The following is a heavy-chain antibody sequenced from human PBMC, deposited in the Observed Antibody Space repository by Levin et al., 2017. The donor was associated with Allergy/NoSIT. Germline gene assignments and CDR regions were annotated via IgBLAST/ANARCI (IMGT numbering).Heavy chain of an antibody. CDR2: ISWNSGSI. CDR1: GFTFDDYA. Sequence: LSLTCAASGFTFDDYAMHWVRQAPGKGLEWVSGISWNSGSIGYADSVKGRFTISRDNAKNSLYLQMNSLRAEDTALYYCAKGGGIAVAGTSFDYWGQGTLVTVSS. CDR3: AKGGGIAVAGTSFDY. J-gene: IGHJ4*02. V-gene: IGHV3-9*01. D-gene: IGHD6-19*01.